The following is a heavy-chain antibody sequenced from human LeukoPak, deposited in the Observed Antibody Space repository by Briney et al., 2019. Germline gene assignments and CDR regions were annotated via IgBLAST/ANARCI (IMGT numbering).Heavy chain of an antibody. CDR2: IHSGGGT. V-gene: IGHV3-66*01. Sequence: GGSLRLSCAASGFTVSSNYMSWVRQAPGKGLELVSVIHSGGGTYYADSGKGRFTISRDISENTLYPQMNSLRAEDTAVYYCARVPFYDFWSGPGYFDYWGQGTLVTVSS. J-gene: IGHJ4*02. D-gene: IGHD3-3*01. CDR3: ARVPFYDFWSGPGYFDY. CDR1: GFTVSSNY.